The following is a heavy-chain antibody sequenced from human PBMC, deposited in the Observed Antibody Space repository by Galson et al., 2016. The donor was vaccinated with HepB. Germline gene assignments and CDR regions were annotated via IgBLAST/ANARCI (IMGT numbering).Heavy chain of an antibody. CDR3: VRDGATAGLFYGLDV. Sequence: SLRLSCAASGFSFDDYAFHWVRQAPGKGLEWVSGISSNGSIVAFAESVKGRFSISRDNARNPLFLQMNSLRPDDTALYYCVRDGATAGLFYGLDVWGPGTTVTVSS. D-gene: IGHD4-11*01. V-gene: IGHV3-9*01. CDR1: GFSFDDYA. CDR2: ISSNGSIV. J-gene: IGHJ6*02.